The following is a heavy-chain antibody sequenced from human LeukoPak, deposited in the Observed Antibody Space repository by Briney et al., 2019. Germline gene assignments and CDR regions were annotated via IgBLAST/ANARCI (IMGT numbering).Heavy chain of an antibody. CDR3: AKAANEWELLAGYFDY. V-gene: IGHV3-23*01. J-gene: IGHJ4*02. CDR2: ISGSGSGGST. Sequence: GGSLRLSCAASGFTFSSYAMSWVRQAPGKGLEWVSGISGSGSGGSTYYADSVKGRFTISRDNSKNTLYLQMNSLRAEDTAVYYCAKAANEWELLAGYFDYWGQGTLVTVSS. D-gene: IGHD1-26*01. CDR1: GFTFSSYA.